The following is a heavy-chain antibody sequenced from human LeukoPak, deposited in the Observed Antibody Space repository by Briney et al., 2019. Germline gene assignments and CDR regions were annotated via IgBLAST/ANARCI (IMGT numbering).Heavy chain of an antibody. V-gene: IGHV1-2*02. D-gene: IGHD3-16*02. CDR2: INPSSGGT. Sequence: ASVKVSCKASGYTFTGYYMHWVRQAPGQGLEWMGWINPSSGGTNYAQKFQGRVTMTRDTSISTAYMELSSLRSDDTAVYYCASYGYTDAFDIWGKGTMVTVSS. CDR1: GYTFTGYY. J-gene: IGHJ3*02. CDR3: ASYGYTDAFDI.